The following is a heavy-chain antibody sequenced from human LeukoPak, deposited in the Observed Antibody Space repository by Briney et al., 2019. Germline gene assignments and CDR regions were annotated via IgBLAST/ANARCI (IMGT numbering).Heavy chain of an antibody. Sequence: SETLSLTCAVYGGSFSGYYWGWIRQPPGKGLEWIGEINHSGSTNYNPSLKSRVTISVDTSKNQFSLKLSSVTAADTAVYYCASGQAMVRGVIDWFDPWGQGTLVTVSS. J-gene: IGHJ5*02. CDR1: GGSFSGYY. CDR3: ASGQAMVRGVIDWFDP. D-gene: IGHD3-10*01. CDR2: INHSGST. V-gene: IGHV4-34*01.